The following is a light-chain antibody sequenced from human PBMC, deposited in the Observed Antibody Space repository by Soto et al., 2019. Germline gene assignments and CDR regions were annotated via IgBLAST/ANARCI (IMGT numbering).Light chain of an antibody. CDR1: QSISSW. J-gene: IGKJ2*01. CDR3: QEYNSHSRYT. Sequence: DIQMTQSPSTLSASVGDRVTITCRASQSISSWLAWYQQKPGKAPKLLIYTASSLESGVPSRFSGSGSGTDFTLTISSLQPDDFATYYCQEYNSHSRYTFRQGTKLEIK. V-gene: IGKV1-5*03. CDR2: TAS.